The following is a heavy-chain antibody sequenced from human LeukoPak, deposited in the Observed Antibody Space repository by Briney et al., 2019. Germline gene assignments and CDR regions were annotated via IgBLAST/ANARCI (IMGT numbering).Heavy chain of an antibody. CDR1: GASVTTYS. V-gene: IGHV4-4*07. CDR2: VYSSGAT. CDR3: ASNYGGNSRAYDTFDI. J-gene: IGHJ3*02. Sequence: NSSETLSLTCTVSGASVTTYSWSWLRQPAGKGLEWIGRVYSSGATKYNPSLKSRVTISADTSKNQFSLKLPSVTAADTAVYYCASNYGGNSRAYDTFDIWGQGTMVTVSS. D-gene: IGHD4-23*01.